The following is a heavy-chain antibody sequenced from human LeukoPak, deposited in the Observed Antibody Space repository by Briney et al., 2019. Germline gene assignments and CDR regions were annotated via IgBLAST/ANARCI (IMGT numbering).Heavy chain of an antibody. J-gene: IGHJ5*02. Sequence: SETLSLTCTVSGDSISSSYYYWSWIRQPAGKGLEWIGRIYTSGSTNYNPSLKSRVTMSVDTSKNQFSLKLSSVTAADTAVYYCARDVIGYGDYSRTKKKNWFDPWGQGTLVTVSS. CDR3: ARDVIGYGDYSRTKKKNWFDP. V-gene: IGHV4-61*02. CDR1: GDSISSSYYY. D-gene: IGHD4-17*01. CDR2: IYTSGST.